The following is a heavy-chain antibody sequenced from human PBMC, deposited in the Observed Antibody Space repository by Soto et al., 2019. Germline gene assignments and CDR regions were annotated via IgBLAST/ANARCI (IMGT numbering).Heavy chain of an antibody. V-gene: IGHV4-59*01. D-gene: IGHD6-13*01. J-gene: IGHJ6*02. CDR2: MYYSGNA. Sequence: SETLSLTCTVSGASNSRYYWSWIRQSPGKGLEWIGYMYYSGNANYNPSLRSRITISVDTSKNQFSLNLNSVTAADTVVYYCRRSSSYSTDVWGQGTTVTVSS. CDR3: RRSSSYSTDV. CDR1: GASNSRYY.